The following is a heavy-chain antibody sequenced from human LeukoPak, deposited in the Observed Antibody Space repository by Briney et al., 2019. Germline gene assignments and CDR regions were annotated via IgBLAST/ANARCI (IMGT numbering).Heavy chain of an antibody. CDR2: SSSSSSYI. CDR3: ARDRDGRDFDC. D-gene: IGHD1-26*01. Sequence: GGSLRLSCAASGFTFSSYSMNWVRQAPGKGLEWVSSSSSSSSYIYYADSVKGRFTISRDNAKNSLYLQMNSLRAEDTAVYYCARDRDGRDFDCWGQGTLVTVSS. CDR1: GFTFSSYS. V-gene: IGHV3-21*01. J-gene: IGHJ4*02.